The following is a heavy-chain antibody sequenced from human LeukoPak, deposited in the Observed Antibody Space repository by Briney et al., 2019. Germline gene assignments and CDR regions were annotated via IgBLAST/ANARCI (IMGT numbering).Heavy chain of an antibody. CDR1: GFTFSSYA. CDR2: ISGSGGST. J-gene: IGHJ4*02. D-gene: IGHD6-13*01. CDR3: AKDQYSSSWYYFDY. V-gene: IGHV3-23*01. Sequence: GGSLRLSCAASGFTFSSYAMSWVRQAPGKGLEWVSAISGSGGSTYYADSVKGRFTISRDNSKNTLYLQMNSLRAEDTAVYCCAKDQYSSSWYYFDYWGQGTLVTVSS.